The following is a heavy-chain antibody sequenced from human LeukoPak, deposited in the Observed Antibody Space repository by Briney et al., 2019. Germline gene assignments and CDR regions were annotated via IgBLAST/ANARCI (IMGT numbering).Heavy chain of an antibody. V-gene: IGHV3-21*01. J-gene: IGHJ4*02. Sequence: PGGPLRLSCAASGFTFSSYSMNWVRQAPGKGLEWVSSISSSSSYIYYADSVKGRFTISRDNAKNSLYLQMNSLRAEDTAVYYCARGDIAARPRRYFDYWGQGTLVTVSS. CDR2: ISSSSSYI. CDR3: ARGDIAARPRRYFDY. D-gene: IGHD6-6*01. CDR1: GFTFSSYS.